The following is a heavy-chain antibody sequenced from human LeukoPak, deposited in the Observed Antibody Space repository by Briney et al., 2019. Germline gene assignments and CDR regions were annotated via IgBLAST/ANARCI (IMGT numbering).Heavy chain of an antibody. V-gene: IGHV1-24*01. CDR2: FDPEDGET. Sequence: GASVKVSCKVSGYTLTELSMHWVRQAPGKGLEWMGGFDPEDGETIYAQKFQGRVTMTRDTSISTAYMELSRLRSDDTAVYYCARGGRYYGSGSYYNSDYYYYYMDVWGKGTTVTVSS. D-gene: IGHD3-10*01. CDR1: GYTLTELS. J-gene: IGHJ6*03. CDR3: ARGGRYYGSGSYYNSDYYYYYMDV.